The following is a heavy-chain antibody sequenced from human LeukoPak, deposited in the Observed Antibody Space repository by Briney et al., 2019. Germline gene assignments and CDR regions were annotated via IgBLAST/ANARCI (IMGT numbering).Heavy chain of an antibody. D-gene: IGHD3-16*02. Sequence: SETLSLTCAAYGGSFSGYYWSWIRQPPGKGLEWIGEINHSGSTNYNPSLKSRVTISVDTSKNQFSLKLSSVTAADTAVYYCARGPTNYDYVWGSYRRDSNFDYWGQGTLVTVSS. V-gene: IGHV4-34*01. CDR3: ARGPTNYDYVWGSYRRDSNFDY. CDR2: INHSGST. J-gene: IGHJ4*02. CDR1: GGSFSGYY.